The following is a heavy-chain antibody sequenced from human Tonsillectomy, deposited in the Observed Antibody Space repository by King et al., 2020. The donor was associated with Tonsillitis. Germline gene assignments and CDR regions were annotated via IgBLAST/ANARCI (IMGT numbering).Heavy chain of an antibody. D-gene: IGHD3-3*01. J-gene: IGHJ3*02. Sequence: VQLVESGGGLVQSGGSLRLSCAASGFSLNTYWMSWVRQAPGKGLEWVANIQEHGGEKYYVDAVKGRFTISRDNSKNSRFLEMSRLRAEDTAVYYCARGAPGVVHAYDIWGHGTMVTVSS. CDR2: IQEHGGEK. CDR1: GFSLNTYW. V-gene: IGHV3-7*01. CDR3: ARGAPGVVHAYDI.